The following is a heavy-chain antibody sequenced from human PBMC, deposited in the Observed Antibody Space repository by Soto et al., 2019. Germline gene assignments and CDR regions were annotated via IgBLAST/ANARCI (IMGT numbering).Heavy chain of an antibody. CDR1: VGSISSGGYY. J-gene: IGHJ6*02. Sequence: SEALSLTCTVSVGSISSGGYYWSWIRQHPGKGLEWIGYIYYSGSTYYNPSLKSRVTISVDTSKNQFSLKLSSVTAADTAVYYCARDRESSSWYQNYYYYYGMDVWGQGTTVTVSS. CDR3: ARDRESSSWYQNYYYYYGMDV. V-gene: IGHV4-31*03. D-gene: IGHD6-13*01. CDR2: IYYSGST.